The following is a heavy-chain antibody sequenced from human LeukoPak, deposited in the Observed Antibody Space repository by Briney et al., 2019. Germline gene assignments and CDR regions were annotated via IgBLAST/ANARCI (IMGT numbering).Heavy chain of an antibody. CDR2: MYHSGST. V-gene: IGHV4-38-2*02. D-gene: IGHD7-27*01. Sequence: SETLSLTCSVSGYSISSAYYWGWIRQPPGKGLEWVGTMYHSGSTNYNPSLKSRVTISVDTSKNQFSLKLSSVTAADTAVYFCARGFRGDNFDYWGQGTLVTVSS. J-gene: IGHJ4*02. CDR3: ARGFRGDNFDY. CDR1: GYSISSAYY.